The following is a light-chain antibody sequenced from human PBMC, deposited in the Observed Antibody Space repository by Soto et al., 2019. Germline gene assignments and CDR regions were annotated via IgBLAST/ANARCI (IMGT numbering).Light chain of an antibody. CDR3: KQYLPTAPFT. V-gene: IGKV4-1*01. J-gene: IGKJ2*01. CDR2: WAS. CDR1: QSVLYCSNNKNY. Sequence: IVMTQSLDFLAVSLGEMATINCKSSQSVLYCSNNKNYLAWYQQKPGQPPKLLIYWASGRESGVPDRFSGSGSGTDFTLTISSLEAEDVAVYYCKQYLPTAPFTFGRGTKLEIK.